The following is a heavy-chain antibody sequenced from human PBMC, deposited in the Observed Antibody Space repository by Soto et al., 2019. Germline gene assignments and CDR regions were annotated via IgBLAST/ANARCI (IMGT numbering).Heavy chain of an antibody. Sequence: GGSLRLSCAASGFTFSSYGMHWVRQAPGKGLEWVAVISYDGSNKYYADSVKGRFTISRDNSKNTLYLQMNSLRAEDTAVYYCAKMRIGYCSSTSYYAGFDYWGQGTLVTVSS. CDR1: GFTFSSYG. V-gene: IGHV3-30*18. J-gene: IGHJ4*02. D-gene: IGHD2-2*01. CDR2: ISYDGSNK. CDR3: AKMRIGYCSSTSYYAGFDY.